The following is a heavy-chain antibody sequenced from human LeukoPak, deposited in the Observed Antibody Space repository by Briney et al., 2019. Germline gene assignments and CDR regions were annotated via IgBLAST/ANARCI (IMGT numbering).Heavy chain of an antibody. D-gene: IGHD2-15*01. Sequence: SETLSLTCTVSGGSISSYYWSWIRQPPGKGLEWIGEINHSGSTNYNPSLKSRVTISVDTSKNQFSLKLSSVTAADTAVYYCARGRFYCSGGSCYAPEFDIWGQGTMVTVSS. J-gene: IGHJ3*02. CDR2: INHSGST. V-gene: IGHV4-34*01. CDR1: GGSISSYY. CDR3: ARGRFYCSGGSCYAPEFDI.